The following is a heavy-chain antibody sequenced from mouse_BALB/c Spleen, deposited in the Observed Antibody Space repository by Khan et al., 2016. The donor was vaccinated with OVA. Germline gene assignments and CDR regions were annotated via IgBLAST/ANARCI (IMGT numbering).Heavy chain of an antibody. J-gene: IGHJ2*01. V-gene: IGHV1-54*03. D-gene: IGHD2-1*01. CDR2: INPGSGST. CDR1: GYAFTHYL. Sequence: QIQLVQSGGEVIRPGTSVKVSCKASGYAFTHYLIEWVKQRPGQGLEWIGVINPGSGSTNYNEKFKGKAILTADKSSSTAYMQLSSLTSDDSAFYFCARDDYGNFLYFDYWGQGTTLTVSS. CDR3: ARDDYGNFLYFDY.